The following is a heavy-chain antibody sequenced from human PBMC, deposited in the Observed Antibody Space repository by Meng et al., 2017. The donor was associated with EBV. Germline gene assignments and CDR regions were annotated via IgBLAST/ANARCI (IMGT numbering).Heavy chain of an antibody. CDR1: RFTFSGSA. J-gene: IGHJ4*02. CDR3: TRLDGSYIYY. D-gene: IGHD1-26*01. V-gene: IGHV3-73*02. Sequence: EVSRVASAGVCVQPWCSLNPSLAAFRFTFSGSAMHWVRQASGKGLEWVGRIRSKANSYATAYAASVKGRFTISRDDSKNTAYLQMNSLKTEDTAVYYCTRLDGSYIYYWGQGTLVTVSS. CDR2: IRSKANSYAT.